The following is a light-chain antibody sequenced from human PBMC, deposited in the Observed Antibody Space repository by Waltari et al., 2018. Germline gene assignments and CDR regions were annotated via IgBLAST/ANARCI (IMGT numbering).Light chain of an antibody. CDR1: QGISNY. CDR3: QQFESDMFT. V-gene: IGKV1-9*01. Sequence: DIQLTQSPSFLSAFVGASVPLTCRASQGISNYLAWYQQKPGKAPKLLIYGASRLQNGVPSRFSGRGSGTEFTLTISSLQPEDFATYYCQQFESDMFTFGPGTKVDIK. J-gene: IGKJ3*01. CDR2: GAS.